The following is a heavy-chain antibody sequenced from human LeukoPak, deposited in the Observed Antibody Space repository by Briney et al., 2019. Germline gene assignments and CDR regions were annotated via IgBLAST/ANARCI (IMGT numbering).Heavy chain of an antibody. Sequence: PGGSLRLSCAASGFTFSTYWMTWVRQAPGKGLEWVANIKQDGSAKYYVDSLRGRFSISRDNVKNSLFLQMNSLSAEDTAVYYCARCPYDSTGYYSVPSQLDYWGPGTLVTVSS. CDR1: GFTFSTYW. V-gene: IGHV3-7*01. CDR2: IKQDGSAK. J-gene: IGHJ4*02. CDR3: ARCPYDSTGYYSVPSQLDY. D-gene: IGHD3-22*01.